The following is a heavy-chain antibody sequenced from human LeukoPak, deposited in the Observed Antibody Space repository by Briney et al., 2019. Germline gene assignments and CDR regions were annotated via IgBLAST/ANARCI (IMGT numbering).Heavy chain of an antibody. CDR1: GYTFTSYY. J-gene: IGHJ4*02. CDR3: ARDEGYCSSTSCYLFDY. V-gene: IGHV1-46*03. D-gene: IGHD2-2*01. CDR2: INPSGGST. Sequence: ASVKVSCKASGYTFTSYYMHWVRQAPGQGLEWMGIINPSGGSTTYAQRFQGRVTMIRDTSTTTVYMELSSLRSDDTAVYYCARDEGYCSSTSCYLFDYWGQGTLVTVSS.